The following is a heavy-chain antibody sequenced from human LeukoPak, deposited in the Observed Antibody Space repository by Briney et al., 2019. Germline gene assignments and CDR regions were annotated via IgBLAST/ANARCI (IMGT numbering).Heavy chain of an antibody. CDR2: INPNSGGT. D-gene: IGHD3-22*01. CDR3: AIRDGSGYTDYYYYYMEV. V-gene: IGHV1-2*02. J-gene: IGHJ6*03. Sequence: GASVTVSFTSSGYIYTGYYLHWVRPAPGQGVEWMGGINPNSGGTNDAQKCQGRVTITRDTSISTPYMELSRLRTDDTAVYYCAIRDGSGYTDYYYYYMEVWGKGTTVTVSS. CDR1: GYIYTGYY.